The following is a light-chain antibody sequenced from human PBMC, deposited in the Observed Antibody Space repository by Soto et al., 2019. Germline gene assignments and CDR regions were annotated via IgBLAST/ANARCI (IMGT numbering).Light chain of an antibody. CDR2: GSS. V-gene: IGKV3-20*01. CDR1: QSVSNNY. Sequence: EVVLTQSPGTLSLSPGERATLSCRASQSVSNNYFAWYQQKPGQAPRLLIFGSSDRATGIPDRFSGSGSGTDFTLTISRLEHEDVAVYSCQQYGSSPQYTFGQGTKLEIK. CDR3: QQYGSSPQYT. J-gene: IGKJ2*01.